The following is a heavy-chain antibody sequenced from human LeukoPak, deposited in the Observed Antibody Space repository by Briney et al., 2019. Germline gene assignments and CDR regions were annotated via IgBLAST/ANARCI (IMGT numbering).Heavy chain of an antibody. CDR1: GGSFSGYY. Sequence: SETLSLTCAVYGGSFSGYYWSWIRQPPGKGLEWIGEINHSGSTNYNPSLKSRVTISVDTSKNQFSLKLSSVTAADTAVYYCARGLWCSSSWYGWFDPWGQGTLVTVSS. CDR2: INHSGST. V-gene: IGHV4-34*01. J-gene: IGHJ5*02. D-gene: IGHD6-13*01. CDR3: ARGLWCSSSWYGWFDP.